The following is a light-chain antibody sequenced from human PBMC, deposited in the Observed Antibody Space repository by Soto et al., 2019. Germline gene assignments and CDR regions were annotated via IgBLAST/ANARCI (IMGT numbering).Light chain of an antibody. J-gene: IGKJ2*01. V-gene: IGKV1-5*03. CDR1: QSIRSW. CDR2: RAS. CDR3: QQYEGYPYT. Sequence: DIQMTQSPSTLSASVGDRVTLTCRASQSIRSWLAWYQQKPGKAPNLLIYRASTLQSGLPSRFSGSGSGTEFTLTITSLQPDDVAICYCQQYEGYPYTFGQGNRLEI.